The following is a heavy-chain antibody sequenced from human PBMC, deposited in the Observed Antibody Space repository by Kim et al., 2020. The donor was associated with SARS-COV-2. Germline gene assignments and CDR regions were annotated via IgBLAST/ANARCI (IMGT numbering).Heavy chain of an antibody. CDR3: AKDLFNYYDSSGYDNWFGP. J-gene: IGHJ5*02. Sequence: GGSLRLSCAASGFTFSSYGMHWVRQAPGKGLEWVAVIWYDGSNKYYADSVKGRFTISRDNSKNTLYLQMNSLRAEDTAVYYCAKDLFNYYDSSGYDNWFGPWGQGTLVTVSS. V-gene: IGHV3-33*06. CDR1: GFTFSSYG. D-gene: IGHD3-22*01. CDR2: IWYDGSNK.